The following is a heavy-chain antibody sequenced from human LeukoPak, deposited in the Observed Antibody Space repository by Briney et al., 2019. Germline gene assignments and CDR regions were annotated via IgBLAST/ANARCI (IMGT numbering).Heavy chain of an antibody. CDR3: AKDRYTYGTEYFDY. CDR2: ISYDGSNK. V-gene: IGHV3-30*18. Sequence: PGRSLRLSCAASGFALSSYCMHWVRQAPGKGREWVALISYDGSNKYFADSVKGRFTISRDNSKNTLYLQMNSLRAEDTAVYYCAKDRYTYGTEYFDYWGQGTLVTVSS. D-gene: IGHD5-18*01. CDR1: GFALSSYC. J-gene: IGHJ4*02.